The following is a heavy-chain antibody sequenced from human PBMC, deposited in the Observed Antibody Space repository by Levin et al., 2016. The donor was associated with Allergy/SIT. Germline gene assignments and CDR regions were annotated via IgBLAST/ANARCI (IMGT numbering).Heavy chain of an antibody. CDR1: GFTFDDYA. D-gene: IGHD3-10*01. CDR3: AKVGGSGSLLEYFQH. V-gene: IGHV3-43*02. J-gene: IGHJ1*01. Sequence: LSLTCAASGFTFDDYAMHWVRQGPGKGLEWVSVISGDGYSTDYAESVKGRFTISRDNSKNSLHLQMDSLRTEDTGLYYCAKVGGSGSLLEYFQHWGQGTLVTVSS. CDR2: ISGDGYST.